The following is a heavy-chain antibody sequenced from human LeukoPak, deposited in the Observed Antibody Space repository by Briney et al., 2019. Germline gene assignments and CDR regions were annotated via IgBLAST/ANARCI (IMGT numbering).Heavy chain of an antibody. J-gene: IGHJ4*02. D-gene: IGHD1-26*01. CDR1: GYTFTDYY. Sequence: ASVKVSCKASGYTFTDYYMHWVRQAPGQGLEWMGWIKPNSGGTSYAQKFQGRVTMTRDTSISTAYMELSRLRSDDTAVYYCAPSGTYRSTDYYFDYWGQGTLVTVSS. V-gene: IGHV1-2*02. CDR3: APSGTYRSTDYYFDY. CDR2: IKPNSGGT.